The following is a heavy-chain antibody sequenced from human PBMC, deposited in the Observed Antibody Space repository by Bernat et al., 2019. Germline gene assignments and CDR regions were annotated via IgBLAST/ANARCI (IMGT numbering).Heavy chain of an antibody. CDR2: IIPILGIA. CDR1: GGTFSSYA. D-gene: IGHD3-3*01. CDR3: ARDRHDFWSGYYLPFDY. V-gene: IGHV1-69*04. J-gene: IGHJ4*02. Sequence: QVQLVQSGAEVKKPGSSVKVSCKASGGTFSSYAISWVRQAPGQGLEWMGRIIPILGIANYAQKFQGRVTITADKSTSTAYMELSSLRSEDTAVYYCARDRHDFWSGYYLPFDYWGQGTLVTVSS.